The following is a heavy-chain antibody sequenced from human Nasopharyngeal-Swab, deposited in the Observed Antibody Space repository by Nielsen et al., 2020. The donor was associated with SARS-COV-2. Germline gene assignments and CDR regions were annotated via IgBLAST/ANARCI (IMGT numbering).Heavy chain of an antibody. Sequence: ASVKVSCKASGHTFTSYYMHWVRQAPGQRLEWMGWINGGNGNTKYSQKFQGRVTFTRDTSASTAYMELSSLRSEDTAVYYCASVDMGDYWGQGTLVTVSS. V-gene: IGHV1-3*01. CDR2: INGGNGNT. CDR1: GHTFTSYY. D-gene: IGHD5-12*01. CDR3: ASVDMGDY. J-gene: IGHJ4*02.